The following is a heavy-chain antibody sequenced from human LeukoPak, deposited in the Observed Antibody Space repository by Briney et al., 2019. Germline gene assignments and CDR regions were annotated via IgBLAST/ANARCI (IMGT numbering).Heavy chain of an antibody. CDR2: IYYSGST. CDR3: ARRIAAAGYFDY. Sequence: SETLSLTCTVSGGSISTYYWSWIRQPPGKGLEWIGYIYYSGSTKYNPSLKSRVTISVDTSKNQFSLKLSSVTAADTAVYYCARRIAAAGYFDYWGQGTLVTVSS. J-gene: IGHJ4*02. V-gene: IGHV4-59*08. CDR1: GGSISTYY. D-gene: IGHD6-13*01.